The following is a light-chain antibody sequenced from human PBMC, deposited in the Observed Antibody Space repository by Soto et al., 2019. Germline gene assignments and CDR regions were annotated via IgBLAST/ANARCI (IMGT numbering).Light chain of an antibody. CDR1: QSVSSY. J-gene: IGKJ1*01. CDR3: QQYGSSSRT. CDR2: GAS. Sequence: EIVLTQSPGTLSLSPGERATLFCRASQSVSSYLAWYQQNPGQAPRLLIYGASSRATGIPDRFSGSGSGTDFTLTISRLEPEDFAVYYCQQYGSSSRTFGHGTKVEIK. V-gene: IGKV3-20*01.